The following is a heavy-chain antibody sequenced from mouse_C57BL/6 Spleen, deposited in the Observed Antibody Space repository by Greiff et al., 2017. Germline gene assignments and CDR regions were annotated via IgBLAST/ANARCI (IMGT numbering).Heavy chain of an antibody. Sequence: DVMLVESGGGLVKPGGSLKLSCAASGFTFSDYGMHWVRQAPEKGLEWVAYISSGSSTIYYADTVKGRFTISRDNAKNTLFLQMTSLRSEDTAMYYCARRYYGSSYENYFDYWGQGTTLTVSS. CDR1: GFTFSDYG. V-gene: IGHV5-17*01. CDR2: ISSGSSTI. CDR3: ARRYYGSSYENYFDY. J-gene: IGHJ2*01. D-gene: IGHD1-1*01.